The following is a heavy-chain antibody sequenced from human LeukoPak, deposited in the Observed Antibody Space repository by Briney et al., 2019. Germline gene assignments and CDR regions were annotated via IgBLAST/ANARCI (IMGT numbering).Heavy chain of an antibody. J-gene: IGHJ4*02. Sequence: ASVKVSCKASGYTFTGYYMHWVRQAPGQGLEWMGWINPNSGGTNYAQKFQGRVTMTRDTSISTAYMELSRLRSDDTAVYYCAREGGYRYQDYFDYWSQGTLVTVSS. CDR2: INPNSGGT. CDR3: AREGGYRYQDYFDY. D-gene: IGHD6-13*01. V-gene: IGHV1-2*02. CDR1: GYTFTGYY.